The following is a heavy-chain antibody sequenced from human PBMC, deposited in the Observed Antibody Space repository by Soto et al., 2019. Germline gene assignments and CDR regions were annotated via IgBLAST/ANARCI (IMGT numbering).Heavy chain of an antibody. Sequence: GGSLRLSCAASGFTFNDYGMSWVRQAPGKGPEWVSSVNWNGADTGYADSVKGRFTISRDNAKKFLYLQMNSLRADDTALYHCARGHCSGGTCYSGAFDIRGQGTMVTVSS. CDR1: GFTFNDYG. D-gene: IGHD2-15*01. CDR3: ARGHCSGGTCYSGAFDI. V-gene: IGHV3-20*01. CDR2: VNWNGADT. J-gene: IGHJ3*02.